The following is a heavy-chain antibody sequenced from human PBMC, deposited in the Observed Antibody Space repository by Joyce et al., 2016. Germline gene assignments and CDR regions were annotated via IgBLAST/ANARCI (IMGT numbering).Heavy chain of an antibody. CDR1: GYPFIPYY. V-gene: IGHV1-46*04. Sequence: QVQLVQSGAEGKKPGASVKVSCKASGYPFIPYYIHWVRQAPGQGLEWMGLINPGDGSTSYEQKLQGRVTMTRDTSTSTVYMELSSLTSEDTAVYYCARGSGSSLWYFDIWGRGTLVTVSS. CDR3: ARGSGSSLWYFDI. CDR2: INPGDGST. J-gene: IGHJ2*01. D-gene: IGHD6-13*01.